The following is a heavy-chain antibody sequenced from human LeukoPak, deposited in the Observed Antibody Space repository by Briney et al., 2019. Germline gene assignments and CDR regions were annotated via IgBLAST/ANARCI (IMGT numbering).Heavy chain of an antibody. D-gene: IGHD4-17*01. Sequence: GGSLRLSCAASGFPFNSFGMHWVRQAPGKGLEWVAVISYDGSNKYSADSVKGRFTISRDNSKNTLYLQMNSLRPEDTAVYYCATDHGFHYGAYFDYWGQGTLVTVSS. CDR1: GFPFNSFG. CDR2: ISYDGSNK. CDR3: ATDHGFHYGAYFDY. V-gene: IGHV3-30*03. J-gene: IGHJ4*02.